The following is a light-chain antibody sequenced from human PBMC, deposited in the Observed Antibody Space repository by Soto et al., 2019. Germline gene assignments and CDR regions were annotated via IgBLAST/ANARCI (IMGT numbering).Light chain of an antibody. Sequence: QSVLTQPPSVSGAPGQRVTMSCTGSSSNIGAGYDVHWYQQLPGTAPKLLIYGNSNRPSGVPDRFSGSKSGTSASLAITGLQAEDEADYYCQSYDSSLSVVVFGGGTQLTV. CDR1: SSNIGAGYD. CDR2: GNS. J-gene: IGLJ2*01. CDR3: QSYDSSLSVVV. V-gene: IGLV1-40*01.